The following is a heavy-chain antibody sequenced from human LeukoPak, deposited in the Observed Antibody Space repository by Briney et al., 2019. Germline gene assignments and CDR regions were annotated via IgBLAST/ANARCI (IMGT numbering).Heavy chain of an antibody. J-gene: IGHJ4*02. CDR1: GFTFSSYA. Sequence: HPGGSLGLSCAASGFTFSSYAMSWVRQAPGKGLEWVSGISGSGGSTYYADSVKGRFTISRDNSKNTLYLQINSLRAEDTALYYCAKDMAPHGYFGFDYWGQGTLVTVSS. CDR2: ISGSGGST. V-gene: IGHV3-23*01. CDR3: AKDMAPHGYFGFDY. D-gene: IGHD6-25*01.